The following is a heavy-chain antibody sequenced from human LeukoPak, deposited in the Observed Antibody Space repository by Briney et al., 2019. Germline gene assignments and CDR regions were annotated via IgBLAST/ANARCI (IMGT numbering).Heavy chain of an antibody. J-gene: IGHJ4*02. V-gene: IGHV4-34*01. CDR1: GGSFSGYY. D-gene: IGHD2-2*01. Sequence: PSETLSLTCAVYGGSFSGYYWSWIRQPPGKGLEWIGEINHSGSTNYNPSLKSRVTISVDTSKNQFSLKLSSVTAADTAVYYCARWEQGYQPTGFDYWGQGTLVTVSS. CDR3: ARWEQGYQPTGFDY. CDR2: INHSGST.